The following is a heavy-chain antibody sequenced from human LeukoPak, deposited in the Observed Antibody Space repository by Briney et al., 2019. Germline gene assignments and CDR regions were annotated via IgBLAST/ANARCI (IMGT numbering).Heavy chain of an antibody. J-gene: IGHJ4*02. V-gene: IGHV3-66*01. CDR3: ARAYYYDSSGYYGFNYFDY. CDR2: IYSGGST. Sequence: PGGSLRLSCAASGFTVSSNYMSWVRQAPGKGLEWVSVIYSGGSTYYADSVKGRFTISRDNSKNTLYLQMNSLRAEDTAVYYCARAYYYDSSGYYGFNYFDYWGQGTLVTVSS. D-gene: IGHD3-22*01. CDR1: GFTVSSNY.